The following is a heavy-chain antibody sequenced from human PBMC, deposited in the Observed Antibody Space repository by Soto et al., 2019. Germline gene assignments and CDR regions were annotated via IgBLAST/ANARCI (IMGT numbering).Heavy chain of an antibody. D-gene: IGHD3-16*02. J-gene: IGHJ4*02. CDR2: ISYDGSDK. V-gene: IGHV3-30*18. Sequence: QVQLVESGGGVVQPGRSLRLSCAAYGFTFSSYAMHWVRQSPGKGLEWVAVISYDGSDKYYADSVKGRFTISRDNSKNTLNLQMNSLRADDTAVYYCAKALGELSPESYDYWGQGTLITVSP. CDR3: AKALGELSPESYDY. CDR1: GFTFSSYA.